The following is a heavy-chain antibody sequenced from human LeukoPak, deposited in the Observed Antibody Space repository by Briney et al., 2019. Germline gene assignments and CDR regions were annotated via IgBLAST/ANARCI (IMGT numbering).Heavy chain of an antibody. Sequence: SETLSLTCTVSGGSISNYYWSWIRQPAGKGLEWIGRIYTSGNINYNPSLKSRDTMSVDTSKNQFSLKLSSVTAADTAVYYCARTSGYCSDTNCPFDFWAQGTLVTVSS. V-gene: IGHV4-4*07. D-gene: IGHD2-2*01. CDR3: ARTSGYCSDTNCPFDF. CDR1: GGSISNYY. J-gene: IGHJ4*02. CDR2: IYTSGNI.